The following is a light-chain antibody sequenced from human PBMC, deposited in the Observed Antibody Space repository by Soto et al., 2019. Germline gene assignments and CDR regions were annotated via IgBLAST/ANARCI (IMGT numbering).Light chain of an antibody. CDR1: QSVSSY. V-gene: IGKV3-11*01. CDR3: QQRSNWLRT. CDR2: DAS. J-gene: IGKJ1*01. Sequence: EIVLTPSPATLSLSPGERATLSCRASQSVSSYLAWYQQKPGQAPRLLIYDASNRATGIPARFSGSGSGTDFTLTISSLEPEDFAVYYCQQRSNWLRTFGQGTKVEIK.